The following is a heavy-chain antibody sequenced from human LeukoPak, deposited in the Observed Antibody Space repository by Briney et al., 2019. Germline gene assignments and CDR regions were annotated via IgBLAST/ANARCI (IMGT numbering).Heavy chain of an antibody. V-gene: IGHV3-64*01. D-gene: IGHD3-22*01. CDR2: ISSNGGST. CDR1: GFTFSSYW. CDR3: ARDNWVYDSSGYYSYYFDY. J-gene: IGHJ4*02. Sequence: GGSLRLSCAASGFTFSSYWMHWVRQAPGKGLEYVSAISSNGGSTYYANSVKGRFTISRDNSKNTLYLQMGSLRAEDMAVYYCARDNWVYDSSGYYSYYFDYWGQGTLVTVSS.